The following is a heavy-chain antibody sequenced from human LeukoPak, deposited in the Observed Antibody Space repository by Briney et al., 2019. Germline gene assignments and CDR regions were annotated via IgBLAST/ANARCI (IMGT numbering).Heavy chain of an antibody. CDR3: ARDRIAVPGPDAFDI. D-gene: IGHD2-21*01. V-gene: IGHV3-33*01. Sequence: EGSLRLSCAASGFTFSSYGMHWVRQAPGKGLEWVAVIWYDGSNKYYADSVKGRFTIFRDNSKNTLYLQMSSLRAEDTAVYYCARDRIAVPGPDAFDIWGQGTMVTVSS. J-gene: IGHJ3*02. CDR2: IWYDGSNK. CDR1: GFTFSSYG.